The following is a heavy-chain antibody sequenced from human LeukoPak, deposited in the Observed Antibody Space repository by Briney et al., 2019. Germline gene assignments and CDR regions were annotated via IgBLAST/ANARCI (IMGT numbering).Heavy chain of an antibody. J-gene: IGHJ4*02. CDR1: GFTFSDYY. CDR3: ARTDAEYSYGSASFDY. V-gene: IGHV3-23*01. D-gene: IGHD5-18*01. Sequence: PGGSLRLSCAASGFTFSDYYMCWIRQAPGKGLEWVSAISGSGGSTYYADSVKGRFTISRDNSKNTLYLQMNSLRAEDTAVYYCARTDAEYSYGSASFDYWGQGTLVTVSS. CDR2: ISGSGGST.